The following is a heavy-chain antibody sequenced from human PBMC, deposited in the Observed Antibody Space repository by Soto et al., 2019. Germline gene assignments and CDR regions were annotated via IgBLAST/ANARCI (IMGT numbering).Heavy chain of an antibody. V-gene: IGHV4-4*02. Sequence: QVLLQESGPGLVQPSGTRSLSCAVSGVSISSNYYWGWVRQSPGKGLEWLGDISHIGSVNYSPSPTXGVTVSLDRSEKQFSLKLNSVTAAATAVYYCVRSLGWYAIDSWGQGTLVIVSS. CDR2: ISHIGSV. CDR1: GVSISSNYY. D-gene: IGHD6-19*01. CDR3: VRSLGWYAIDS. J-gene: IGHJ4*02.